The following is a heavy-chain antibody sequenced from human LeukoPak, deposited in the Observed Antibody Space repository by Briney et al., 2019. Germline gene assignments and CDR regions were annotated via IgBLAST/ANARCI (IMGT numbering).Heavy chain of an antibody. V-gene: IGHV4-34*01. CDR1: GGSFSGYY. CDR3: ATFALRRVYYYMDI. Sequence: SETLSLTCAVYGGSFSGYYWSWIRQPPGKGLEWIGEINHSGRTNYNPSLKSRVTISVDTTKNQFSLMRSSMTAADTAVYYFATFALRRVYYYMDIWGKGTTVTVSS. CDR2: INHSGRT. J-gene: IGHJ6*03.